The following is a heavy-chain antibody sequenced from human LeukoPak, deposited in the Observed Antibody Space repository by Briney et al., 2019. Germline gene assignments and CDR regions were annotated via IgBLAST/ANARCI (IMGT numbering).Heavy chain of an antibody. CDR1: GFTFSGFW. D-gene: IGHD3-10*01. V-gene: IGHV3-7*01. CDR2: INSDGSEG. CDR3: VRGGFGHAMDV. Sequence: GGSLRLSCAVSGFTFSGFWMSWSRQAPGKGLEWVASINSDGSEGYYADVVKGRFTISRDNAKNSLYLQMTSLGAEDTAVYYCVRGGFGHAMDVWGQGTTVTVSS. J-gene: IGHJ6*02.